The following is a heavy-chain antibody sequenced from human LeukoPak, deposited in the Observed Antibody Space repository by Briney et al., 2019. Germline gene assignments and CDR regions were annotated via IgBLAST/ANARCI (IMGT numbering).Heavy chain of an antibody. J-gene: IGHJ4*02. CDR3: ARSGSYSPVDFDY. CDR2: IIPIFGTA. Sequence: SVKVSCKASGGTFSSYAISWVRQAPGQGLGWMGRIIPIFGTANYAQKFQGRVTITTDESTSTAYMELSSLRSEDTAVYYCARSGSYSPVDFDYWGQGTLVTVSS. CDR1: GGTFSSYA. D-gene: IGHD1-26*01. V-gene: IGHV1-69*05.